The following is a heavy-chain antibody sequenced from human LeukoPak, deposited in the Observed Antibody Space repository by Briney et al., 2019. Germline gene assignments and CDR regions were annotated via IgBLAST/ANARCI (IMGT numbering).Heavy chain of an antibody. D-gene: IGHD6-13*01. CDR1: GSTPVSY. J-gene: IGHJ4*02. Sequence: GGPPSLSVQALGSTPVSYWCPGSRQVPGKGPVWVSHVNRDGSSIRYADSVMSRFTISRDDAKNTVYLQMNSLRFEDTAVYHCAASAVGFDSWGQGTVVTVSS. CDR2: VNRDGSSI. CDR3: AASAVGFDS. V-gene: IGHV3-74*01.